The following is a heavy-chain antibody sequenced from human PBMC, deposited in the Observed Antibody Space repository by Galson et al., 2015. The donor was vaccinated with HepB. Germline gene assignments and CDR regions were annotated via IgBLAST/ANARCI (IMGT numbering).Heavy chain of an antibody. CDR3: ARDFGRYCSSTGCCYGSGSYFPFDP. CDR2: IIPIFGTA. Sequence: SVKVSCKASGGTFSSYAISWVRQAPGQGLEWMGGIIPIFGTANYAQKFQGRVTITADESTSTAYMELSSLRSEDTAVYYCARDFGRYCSSTGCCYGSGSYFPFDPWGQGTLVTVSS. D-gene: IGHD2-2*01. V-gene: IGHV1-69*13. CDR1: GGTFSSYA. J-gene: IGHJ5*02.